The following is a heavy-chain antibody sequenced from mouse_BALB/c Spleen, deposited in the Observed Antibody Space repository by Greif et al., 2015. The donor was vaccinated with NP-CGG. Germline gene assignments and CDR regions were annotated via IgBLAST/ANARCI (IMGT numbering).Heavy chain of an antibody. Sequence: VQLQQSGAELAKPGASVKMSCKASGYTFTSYWMHWVKQRPGQGLEWIGYINPSAGYTEYNQKFKDKATLTADKSSSTDYMQLSSVTSEDSAVYYCARDDSADFDVWGAGTTVTVSS. V-gene: IGHV1-7*01. CDR3: ARDDSADFDV. CDR2: INPSAGYT. J-gene: IGHJ1*01. D-gene: IGHD2-4*01. CDR1: GYTFTSYW.